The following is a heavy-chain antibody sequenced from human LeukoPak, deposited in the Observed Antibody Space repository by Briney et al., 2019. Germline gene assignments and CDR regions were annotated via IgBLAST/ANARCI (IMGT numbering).Heavy chain of an antibody. D-gene: IGHD7-27*01. CDR3: VRTPPNWGFDY. CDR1: GYTFTSYG. CDR2: MSPNSSDT. V-gene: IGHV1-8*02. Sequence: GASVKVSCKASGYTFTSYGISWVRQAPGQGLEWLGWMSPNSSDTGYAQKFQGRVTMTSDSSISTAYMELSSLGSEDTAIYYCVRTPPNWGFDYWGQGTLVTVSS. J-gene: IGHJ4*02.